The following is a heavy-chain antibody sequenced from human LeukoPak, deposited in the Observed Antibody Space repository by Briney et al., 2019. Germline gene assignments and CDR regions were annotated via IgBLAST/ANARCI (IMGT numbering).Heavy chain of an antibody. Sequence: GSLRLSCAASGFTFSAYWMHWVRQAPGKGLLWVSRINSDGSSTSYADSVKGRFTISRDNAKNTLYLQMNSLRAEDTAVYYCARDLFYCSGGSCYSRNGFDIWGQGTMVTVSS. CDR3: ARDLFYCSGGSCYSRNGFDI. CDR1: GFTFSAYW. V-gene: IGHV3-74*01. J-gene: IGHJ3*02. D-gene: IGHD2-15*01. CDR2: INSDGSST.